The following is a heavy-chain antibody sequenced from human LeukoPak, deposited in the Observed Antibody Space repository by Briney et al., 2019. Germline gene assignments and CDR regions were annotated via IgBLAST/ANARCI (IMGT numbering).Heavy chain of an antibody. D-gene: IGHD3-10*01. V-gene: IGHV4-39*01. Sequence: PSETLSLTCSMSSGSITAIDNHYWVWLRQPPGQGLEWIGCINRGGHTYYNPPLESRFTISVDTFKNQFSLMVTSVTAADTAVYYCAGQRAWFGEWAFDYWGPGTLVTVSS. J-gene: IGHJ4*02. CDR1: SGSITAIDNHY. CDR3: AGQRAWFGEWAFDY. CDR2: INRGGHT.